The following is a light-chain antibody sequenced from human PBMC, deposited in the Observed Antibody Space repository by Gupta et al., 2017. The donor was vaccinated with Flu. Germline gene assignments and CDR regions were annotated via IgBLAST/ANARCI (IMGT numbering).Light chain of an antibody. CDR1: QCRRRTNGHTY. Sequence: VTPGEPASISGRASQCRRRTNGHTYLDCYIQKPGQSPQLLIYLGSNRASGVPDRFSRSASGTDFTLKISIVDADDVGVYYCRQRVQSRFTFGQGTRLEI. CDR3: RQRVQSRFT. V-gene: IGKV2-28*01. CDR2: LGS. J-gene: IGKJ5*01.